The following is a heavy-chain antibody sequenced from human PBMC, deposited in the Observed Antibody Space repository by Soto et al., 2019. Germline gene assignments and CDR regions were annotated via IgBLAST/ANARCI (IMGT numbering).Heavy chain of an antibody. Sequence: QLQLQESGPGLVKPSETLSLTSTVSGGSISSTSYYWGWIRQPPGKGLEWIGSIYYTGSTYYNPSLKSRAAISVNTTKNQFSLNLSSVTAADTAVYYCARLIGNPYYCDSWGQGTLDTVSS. CDR1: GGSISSTSYY. V-gene: IGHV4-39*01. CDR3: ARLIGNPYYCDS. J-gene: IGHJ4*02. CDR2: IYYTGST. D-gene: IGHD3-16*02.